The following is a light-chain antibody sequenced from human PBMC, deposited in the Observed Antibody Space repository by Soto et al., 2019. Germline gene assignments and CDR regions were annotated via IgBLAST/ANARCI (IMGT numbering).Light chain of an antibody. CDR1: QSISSW. CDR2: KAS. Sequence: DIQMTQSPSTLSASVGDRVTITCRASQSISSWLAWYQQKPGKAPKLLIYKASSLKSGVPSSFGGSGSGTEFHLTISSLQPDDFATYYCQQYNSYSVTFGQGTKVEIK. CDR3: QQYNSYSVT. V-gene: IGKV1-5*03. J-gene: IGKJ1*01.